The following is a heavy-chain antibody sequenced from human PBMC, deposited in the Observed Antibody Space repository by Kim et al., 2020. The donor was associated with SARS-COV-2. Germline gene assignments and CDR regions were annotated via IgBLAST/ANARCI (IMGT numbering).Heavy chain of an antibody. J-gene: IGHJ4*02. CDR3: ARHAGYHYFDY. V-gene: IGHV3-11*03. CDR1: GFTFSDYY. D-gene: IGHD5-12*01. Sequence: GGSLRLSCAASGFTFSDYYMSWIRQAPGKGLEWVSYISSSSSYTNYADSVKGRFTISRDNAKNSLYLQMNSLRAEDTAVYYCARHAGYHYFDYWGQGTLVTVSS. CDR2: ISSSSSYT.